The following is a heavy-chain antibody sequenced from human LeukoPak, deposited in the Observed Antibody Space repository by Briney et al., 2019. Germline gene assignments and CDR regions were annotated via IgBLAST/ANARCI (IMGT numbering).Heavy chain of an antibody. Sequence: PSETLSLTCTVSGGSISSYYWSWIRQPPGKGLEWIGYIYYSGSTNYNPSLKSRVTISVDTSKNQFSLKLSSVTAADTAVYYCAREGGEGGAHFDYWGQGTLVTVSS. CDR3: AREGGEGGAHFDY. CDR2: IYYSGST. CDR1: GGSISSYY. J-gene: IGHJ4*02. D-gene: IGHD1-26*01. V-gene: IGHV4-59*01.